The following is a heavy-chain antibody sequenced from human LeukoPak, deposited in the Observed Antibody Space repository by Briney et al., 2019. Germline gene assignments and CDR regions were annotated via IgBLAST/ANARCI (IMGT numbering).Heavy chain of an antibody. D-gene: IGHD3-22*01. V-gene: IGHV3-23*01. J-gene: IGHJ4*02. CDR1: GFTFSNYA. Sequence: PGGSLRLSCAASGFTFSNYAMSWVRQAPGKGLEWVSGISRFGGSTYYADSVKGRFTISRDNSKSTLYLQMNSLRAEDTAVYYCSVVVSDYWGQGTLVSVSS. CDR3: SVVVSDY. CDR2: ISRFGGST.